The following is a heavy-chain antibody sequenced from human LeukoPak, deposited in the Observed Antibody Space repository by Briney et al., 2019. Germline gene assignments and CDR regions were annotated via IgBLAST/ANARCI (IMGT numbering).Heavy chain of an antibody. CDR2: INPSGSST. J-gene: IGHJ3*02. CDR1: GYTFTSYY. CDR3: ARDRAPNYYDSSDAFDI. V-gene: IGHV1-46*01. D-gene: IGHD3-22*01. Sequence: ASVKVSCKASGYTFTSYYMHWVRQAPGQGLEWMGIINPSGSSTSYAQKFQGRVTMTRDTSTSTVYMELSSLRSEDTAVYYCARDRAPNYYDSSDAFDIWGQGTVVTVSS.